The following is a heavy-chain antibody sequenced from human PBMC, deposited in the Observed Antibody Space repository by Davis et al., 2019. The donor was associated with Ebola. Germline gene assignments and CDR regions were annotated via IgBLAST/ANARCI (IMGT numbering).Heavy chain of an antibody. CDR3: ARHAGIATPATVDF. V-gene: IGHV5-51*01. CDR1: GYSFISYW. CDR2: IYPGDSDT. D-gene: IGHD6-13*01. J-gene: IGHJ4*02. Sequence: KVSCKGSGYSFISYWIGWVRQMPGKGLEWMGIIYPGDSDTRYSPSFQGQVTISADRSISTAYLQWSSLKASDTAMYYCARHAGIATPATVDFWGQGTLVTLSS.